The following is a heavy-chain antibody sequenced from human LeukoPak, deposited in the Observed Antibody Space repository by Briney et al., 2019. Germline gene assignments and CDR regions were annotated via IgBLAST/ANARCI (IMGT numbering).Heavy chain of an antibody. J-gene: IGHJ4*02. CDR1: GYTFAGYY. D-gene: IGHD1-26*01. CDR2: INPNSGGT. CDR3: AREDSGSSDFDY. Sequence: ASVKVSCKASGYTFAGYYMHWVRQAPGQGLEWMGWINPNSGGTNYAQKFQGRVTMTRDTSISTAYMELSRLRSDDTAVYYCAREDSGSSDFDYWGQGTLVTVSS. V-gene: IGHV1-2*02.